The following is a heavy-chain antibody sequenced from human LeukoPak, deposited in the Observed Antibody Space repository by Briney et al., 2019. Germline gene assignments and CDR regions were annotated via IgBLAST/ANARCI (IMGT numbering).Heavy chain of an antibody. D-gene: IGHD3-10*01. CDR1: GYTFTSYD. Sequence: ASVKVSCKASGYTFTSYDINWVRQATGQGLEWMGWMNPNSGNSGYAQKFLGRVTMTRNTSIRTAYMELSSLRSEDTAVYYCARDRYYYGSGSHYYMDVWGKGTTVTISS. V-gene: IGHV1-8*01. J-gene: IGHJ6*03. CDR2: MNPNSGNS. CDR3: ARDRYYYGSGSHYYMDV.